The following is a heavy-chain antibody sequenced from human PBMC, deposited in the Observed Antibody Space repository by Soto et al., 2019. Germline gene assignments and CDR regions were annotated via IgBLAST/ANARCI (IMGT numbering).Heavy chain of an antibody. D-gene: IGHD2-8*01. V-gene: IGHV3-15*01. Sequence: GESLKISCAASGFTFSNAWMSWVRQAPGKGLEWVGRIKSKTDGGTTDYAAPVKGRFTISRDDSKNTLYLQMNSLKTEDTAVYYCTTEGYCTNGVCYRPFYYYGMDVWGQGTTVTVS. CDR1: GFTFSNAW. CDR2: IKSKTDGGTT. CDR3: TTEGYCTNGVCYRPFYYYGMDV. J-gene: IGHJ6*02.